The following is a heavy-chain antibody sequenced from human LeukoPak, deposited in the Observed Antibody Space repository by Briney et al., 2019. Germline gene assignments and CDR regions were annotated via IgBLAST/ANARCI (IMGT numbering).Heavy chain of an antibody. D-gene: IGHD5-18*01. CDR1: GDSLSSGDFY. Sequence: SETLSLTCTVSGDSLSSGDFYWSWVRQPPGRGVEWIAYIQHSGSAFYSRSLKRRVTISVDSSKNQFSLRLTSVTAADTAVYFCARDRAVDAGGIDFWGQGTLVTVST. CDR3: ARDRAVDAGGIDF. V-gene: IGHV4-30-4*01. J-gene: IGHJ4*02. CDR2: IQHSGSA.